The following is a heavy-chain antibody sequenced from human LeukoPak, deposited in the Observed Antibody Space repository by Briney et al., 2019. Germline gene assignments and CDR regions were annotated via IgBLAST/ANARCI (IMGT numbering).Heavy chain of an antibody. CDR2: ISSSSSYI. J-gene: IGHJ5*02. D-gene: IGHD6-6*01. Sequence: PGGSLRLSCAASGFTFSSYSMNWVRQAPGKGLEWVSSISSSSSYIYYADSVKGRFTISRDNAKNSLYLQMNSLRAEDTAVYYCARDGPYSTSSTHPPWGQGTLVTVSS. CDR3: ARDGPYSTSSTHPP. CDR1: GFTFSSYS. V-gene: IGHV3-21*04.